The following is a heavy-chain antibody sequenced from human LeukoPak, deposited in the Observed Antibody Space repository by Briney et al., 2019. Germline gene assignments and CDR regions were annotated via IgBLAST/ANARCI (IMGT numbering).Heavy chain of an antibody. CDR2: INHSGST. CDR1: GGSFSGYY. J-gene: IGHJ6*03. V-gene: IGHV4-34*01. CDR3: ARSRSEKNYYYYYMDV. Sequence: SETLSLTCAVYGGSFSGYYWSWIRQPPGKGLEWIGEINHSGSTNYNPSLKSRVTISVDTSKNQSSLKLSSVTAADTAVYYCARSRSEKNYYYYYMDVWGKGTTVTVSS.